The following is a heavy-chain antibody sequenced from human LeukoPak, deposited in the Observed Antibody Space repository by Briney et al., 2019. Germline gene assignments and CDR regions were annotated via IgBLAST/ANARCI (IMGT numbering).Heavy chain of an antibody. V-gene: IGHV4-39*01. CDR1: GDSISSGDYY. D-gene: IGHD3-22*01. CDR2: IYYSGST. CDR3: ATSGYYYDSSGPYRGEYFDY. Sequence: SETLSLTCTVSGDSISSGDYYWGWIRQPPGKGLEWIGSIYYSGSTYYNPSLKSRVTISVDTSKNQFSLKLGSVTAADTAVYYCATSGYYYDSSGPYRGEYFDYWGQGTLVTVSS. J-gene: IGHJ4*02.